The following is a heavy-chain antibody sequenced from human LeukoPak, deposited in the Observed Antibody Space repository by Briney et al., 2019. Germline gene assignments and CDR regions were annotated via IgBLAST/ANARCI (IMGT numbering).Heavy chain of an antibody. V-gene: IGHV4-39*02. D-gene: IGHD4-17*01. J-gene: IGHJ4*02. CDR3: ARDLAYGDDGL. Sequence: SETLSLTCTVSGGSISSSSYYWGWIRQPPGEGLEWIGSIYYTGSTYYSPSLKSRVTISADTSKNEFSLKLSSVTAADTAVYYCARDLAYGDDGLWGQGTLVTVSS. CDR1: GGSISSSSYY. CDR2: IYYTGST.